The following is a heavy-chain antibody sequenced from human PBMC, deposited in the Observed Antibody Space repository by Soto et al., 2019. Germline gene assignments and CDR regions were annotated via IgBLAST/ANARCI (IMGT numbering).Heavy chain of an antibody. Sequence: QVQLVESGGGVVQPGRSLRLSCAASGFTFSRYGMHWVRQAPGKGLEWVAVIWYDGSNKYYADSVKGRFTISRDNSKNTLYLQMNSLRAEDTAVYYCAREGIVVVPAAENFYFDYWGQGTLVTVSS. CDR1: GFTFSRYG. CDR3: AREGIVVVPAAENFYFDY. D-gene: IGHD2-2*01. J-gene: IGHJ4*02. CDR2: IWYDGSNK. V-gene: IGHV3-33*01.